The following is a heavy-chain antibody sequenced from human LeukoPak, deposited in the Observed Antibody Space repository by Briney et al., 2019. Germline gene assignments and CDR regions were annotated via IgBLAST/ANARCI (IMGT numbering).Heavy chain of an antibody. CDR1: GFTLGSFA. Sequence: GGSLRLPCAASGFTLGSFAMHWVRQAPGKGLEWATVISTDGKDKKYADYVKGRFAISRDNSKNTLDLQMNSLRGEDTAVYYCAKDQKWGPAGYYCDSWGQGALVTVSS. D-gene: IGHD2-2*01. V-gene: IGHV3-30*18. CDR2: ISTDGKDK. CDR3: AKDQKWGPAGYYCDS. J-gene: IGHJ4*02.